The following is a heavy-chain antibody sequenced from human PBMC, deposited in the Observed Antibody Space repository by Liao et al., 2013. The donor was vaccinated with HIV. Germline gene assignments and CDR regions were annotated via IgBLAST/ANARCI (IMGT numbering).Heavy chain of an antibody. J-gene: IGHJ6*03. V-gene: IGHV4-4*07. D-gene: IGHD4-11*01. CDR2: IFTSANTGSS. Sequence: QVQLQESGPGLVKPSETLSLTCSVSGASITGHYWNWIRQPAGQGLEWIGRIFTSANTGSSNFNPSLKSRVTISVDTSKNQFSLKLSSVTAADTAVYYCARDNRHYSNYYYYYYYYMDVWGKGTTVTVSS. CDR3: ARDNRHYSNYYYYYYYYMDV. CDR1: GASITGHY.